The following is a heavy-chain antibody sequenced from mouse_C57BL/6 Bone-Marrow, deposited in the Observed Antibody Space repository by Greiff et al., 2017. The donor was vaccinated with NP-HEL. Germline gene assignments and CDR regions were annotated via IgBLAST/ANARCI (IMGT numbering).Heavy chain of an antibody. J-gene: IGHJ4*01. CDR3: ARGSHYEYDDAMDY. CDR2: INPYNGDT. V-gene: IGHV1-20*01. CDR1: GYSFTGYF. D-gene: IGHD2-4*01. Sequence: EVQLQQSGPELVKPGDSVKISCKASGYSFTGYFMNWVMQSHGKSLEWIGRINPYNGDTFYNQKFKGKATLTVDKSSSTAHRELRSLTSEDAAVYYCARGSHYEYDDAMDYWGQGTSVTVSS.